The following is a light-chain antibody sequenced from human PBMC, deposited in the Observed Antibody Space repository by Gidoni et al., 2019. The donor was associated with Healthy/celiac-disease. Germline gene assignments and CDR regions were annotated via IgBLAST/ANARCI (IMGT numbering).Light chain of an antibody. Sequence: QTVVTQEPSFSVSPGGTVTLTCVLSSCSVSTSYYPSWYQQTPGQAPRTLIYSTNTRSSGVPDRFSGSILGNKAALTITGAQADDESDYYCVLYMGSGSWVFGGGTKLTVL. CDR1: SCSVSTSYY. V-gene: IGLV8-61*01. CDR2: STN. J-gene: IGLJ3*02. CDR3: VLYMGSGSWV.